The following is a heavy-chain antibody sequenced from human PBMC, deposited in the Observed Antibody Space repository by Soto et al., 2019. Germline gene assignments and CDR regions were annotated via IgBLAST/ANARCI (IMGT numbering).Heavy chain of an antibody. Sequence: QVQLVESGGGVVQPGRSLRLSWAAAGFSLSNNGMHWVRQAPGKGLEWVAVISYDGNKKYYADSVKGRFTISRDNYKNTVYLERNNLRAEDTAMYYCAKGGSGNYLTDYYYYGMDVWGQGTPVTVSS. V-gene: IGHV3-30*18. D-gene: IGHD3-16*01. J-gene: IGHJ6*02. CDR3: AKGGSGNYLTDYYYYGMDV. CDR2: ISYDGNKK. CDR1: GFSLSNNG.